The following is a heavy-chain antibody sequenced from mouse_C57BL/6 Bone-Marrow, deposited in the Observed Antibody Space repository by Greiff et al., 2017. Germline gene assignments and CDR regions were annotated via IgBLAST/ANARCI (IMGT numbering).Heavy chain of an antibody. J-gene: IGHJ2*01. D-gene: IGHD2-1*01. V-gene: IGHV1-69*01. CDR3: ARKGYYGNSYYFDY. Sequence: QVQLQQPGAELVMPGASVKLSCKASGYTFTSYWMHWVKQRPGQGLEWIGEIDPSDSYTNYNRKFKGKSTLTVDKSSSTAYMQLSSLTSEDSAVYYCARKGYYGNSYYFDYWGQGTTLTVSS. CDR1: GYTFTSYW. CDR2: IDPSDSYT.